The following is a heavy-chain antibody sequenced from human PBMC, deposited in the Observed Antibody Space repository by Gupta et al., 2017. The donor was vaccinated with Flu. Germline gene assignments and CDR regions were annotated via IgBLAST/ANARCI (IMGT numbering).Heavy chain of an antibody. V-gene: IGHV3-7*01. Sequence: DEQLVESGGNLVQPGGSLRLSCAASGFNFNIYWMNWVRQAPGKGPEGVANIKGDGSEINYVDSVKGRFTISRDNAKRSLYLQMSSLRVEDTAVYYCARGPNSGYSYLDTWGQGTLVTVSS. CDR3: ARGPNSGYSYLDT. D-gene: IGHD3-22*01. J-gene: IGHJ5*02. CDR2: IKGDGSEI. CDR1: GFNFNIYW.